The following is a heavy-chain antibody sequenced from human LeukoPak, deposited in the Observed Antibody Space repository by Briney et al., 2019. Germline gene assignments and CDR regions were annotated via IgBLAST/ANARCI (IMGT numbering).Heavy chain of an antibody. CDR2: ISGSGGST. CDR3: AKGGDSSGYWRPFDY. CDR1: GFTFSSYA. J-gene: IGHJ4*02. V-gene: IGHV3-23*01. Sequence: GGSLRLSCAASGFTFSSYAMSWVRQAPGKGLEWVSAISGSGGSTYYADSVKGRFTISRDNSKNTLYLQMNSLRAEDTAVYYCAKGGDSSGYWRPFDYWGQGTLVTVSS. D-gene: IGHD3-22*01.